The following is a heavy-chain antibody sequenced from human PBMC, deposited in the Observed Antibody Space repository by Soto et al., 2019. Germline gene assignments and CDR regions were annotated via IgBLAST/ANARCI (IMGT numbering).Heavy chain of an antibody. V-gene: IGHV1-46*01. CDR3: ARSDDSTSYPLDL. J-gene: IGHJ5*02. CDR1: GYTFTSYY. Sequence: ASVKVSCKASGYTFTSYYIHWVRQAPGQGLEWMGIFNPTGDTASYAQKLQGRVTMTRDTSTGTAYMELGSLRHGDTAVYFCARSDDSTSYPLDLWGPGTLVTVSS. CDR2: FNPTGDTA. D-gene: IGHD4-4*01.